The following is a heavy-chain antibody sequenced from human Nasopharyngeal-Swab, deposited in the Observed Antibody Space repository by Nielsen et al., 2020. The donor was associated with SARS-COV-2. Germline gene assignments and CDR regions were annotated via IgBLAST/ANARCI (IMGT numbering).Heavy chain of an antibody. CDR1: GFTFGNYW. J-gene: IGHJ4*02. CDR3: ARLPRNNWRLDS. Sequence: GESLKISCAASGFTFGNYWMSWVRQAPGKRLEWVANIKEDGSEKDYVDSVKGRFTISRDNAKNSLYVQMNSLRVEDTAVYFCARLPRNNWRLDSWGQGILVTVSS. CDR2: IKEDGSEK. V-gene: IGHV3-7*03. D-gene: IGHD1-20*01.